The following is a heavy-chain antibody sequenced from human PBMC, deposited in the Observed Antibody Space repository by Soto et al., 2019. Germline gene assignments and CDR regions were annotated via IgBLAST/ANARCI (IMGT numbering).Heavy chain of an antibody. CDR2: IYHSGST. CDR3: ARDPITHDLVGATTHPFDY. Sequence: QVQLQEWGPGLVKPSGTLSLTCAVSGGSISSSNWWSWVRQPPGKGLEWIGEIYHSGSTNYNPSLKSRVTISVDKSKNQFSLKLSSVTAADTAVYYCARDPITHDLVGATTHPFDYWGQGTLVTVAS. CDR1: GGSISSSNW. D-gene: IGHD1-26*01. V-gene: IGHV4-4*02. J-gene: IGHJ4*02.